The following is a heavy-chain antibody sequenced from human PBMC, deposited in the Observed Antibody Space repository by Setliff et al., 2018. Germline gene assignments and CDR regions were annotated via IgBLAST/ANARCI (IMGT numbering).Heavy chain of an antibody. D-gene: IGHD3-22*01. CDR3: VRVLDYYDSNGYSVDAFDV. J-gene: IGHJ3*01. CDR1: GFTFGDYA. V-gene: IGHV3-49*04. Sequence: PGGSLRLSCTASGFTFGDYAITWVRQAPGKGLEWVGFIRGKPSSGTTDYAASVKGRFTMSRDDLKNSVDLQMNSLKTEDTAVYYCVRVLDYYDSNGYSVDAFDVWGQGTMVTVSS. CDR2: IRGKPSSGTT.